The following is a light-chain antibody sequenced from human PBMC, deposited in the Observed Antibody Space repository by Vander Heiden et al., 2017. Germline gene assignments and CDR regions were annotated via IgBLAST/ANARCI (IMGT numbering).Light chain of an antibody. Sequence: QSVLTQPPPVSGAPGQRATLSCTGSSSHIGAGYDVHWYQQLPGAAPTLLIYGNTDRPPGFPDRFSGSKSGTSASLAITGLQAEDEADYYCQSYDISMSGVVFGGGTKLTVL. CDR2: GNT. J-gene: IGLJ2*01. CDR3: QSYDISMSGVV. CDR1: SSHIGAGYD. V-gene: IGLV1-40*01.